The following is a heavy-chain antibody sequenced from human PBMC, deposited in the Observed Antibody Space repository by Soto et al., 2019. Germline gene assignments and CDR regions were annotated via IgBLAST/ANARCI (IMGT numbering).Heavy chain of an antibody. CDR1: GFTFSSYS. CDR3: ASGGSVPN. Sequence: EVQLVESGGGLVQPGGSLRLSCAASGFTFSSYSMNWVRQAPGMGLEWVSYISTGSGSIYYADSVKGRFTISRDNAKNSLYLQMTSLRAEDTAVYYCASGGSVPNWGQGTLVTVSS. V-gene: IGHV3-48*01. D-gene: IGHD2-15*01. J-gene: IGHJ4*02. CDR2: ISTGSGSI.